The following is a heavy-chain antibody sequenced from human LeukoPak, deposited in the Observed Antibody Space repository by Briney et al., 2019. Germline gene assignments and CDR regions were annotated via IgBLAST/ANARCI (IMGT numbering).Heavy chain of an antibody. CDR1: GFIFSTYT. Sequence: GGSLRLACTASGFIFSTYTLNWVRQAPGKGLEWVSSISSGSSYIYYADSLKGRFTISRDNAKNSLYLQMDSLRPEDTAVYYCAFGSQAFDYWGQGTLVTVSS. D-gene: IGHD1-26*01. CDR2: ISSGSSYI. V-gene: IGHV3-21*01. CDR3: AFGSQAFDY. J-gene: IGHJ4*02.